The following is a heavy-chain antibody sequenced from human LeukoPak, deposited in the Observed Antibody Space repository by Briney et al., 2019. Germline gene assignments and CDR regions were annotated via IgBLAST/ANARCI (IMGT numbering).Heavy chain of an antibody. Sequence: GGSLRLSCAASGFTFSSYSMNWVRQAPGKGLEWVSSISSSSSYIYYADSVKGRFTISRDNAKNSLYLQMNSLRAEDTAVYYCAREGTYYGDYVWFDPWGQGTLVTVSS. CDR1: GFTFSSYS. CDR2: ISSSSSYI. J-gene: IGHJ5*02. V-gene: IGHV3-21*01. CDR3: AREGTYYGDYVWFDP. D-gene: IGHD4-17*01.